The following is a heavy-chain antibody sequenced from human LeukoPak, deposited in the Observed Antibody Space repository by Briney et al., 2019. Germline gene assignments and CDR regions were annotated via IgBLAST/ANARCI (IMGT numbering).Heavy chain of an antibody. J-gene: IGHJ5*02. CDR3: VRDVNWGKLLS. Sequence: SETLSLTCAVYGGSFSGYYWSWIRQPPGKGLEWIGEINHSGSTNYNPSLKSRVTISVDTSKNQFSLQLNSVTPEDTAIYYCVRDVNWGKLLSWGQGTLVTVSS. V-gene: IGHV4-34*01. CDR1: GGSFSGYY. CDR2: INHSGST. D-gene: IGHD7-27*01.